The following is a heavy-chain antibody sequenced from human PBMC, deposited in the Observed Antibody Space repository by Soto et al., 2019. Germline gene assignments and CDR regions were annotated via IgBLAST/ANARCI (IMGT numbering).Heavy chain of an antibody. CDR2: IYIDDT. D-gene: IGHD1-1*01. CDR3: ARDRDWNLDY. CDR1: GYTFSNYG. J-gene: IGHJ4*02. V-gene: IGHV1-18*01. Sequence: QVQLVQIGAEVKKPGASVKVSCKASGYTFSNYGFSWMRQAPGQGLEWMGWIYIDDTKYAQNLQGRVTMTTDTSTSTVYMELRSLRSDDTAVYYCARDRDWNLDYWGQGTLVTVSS.